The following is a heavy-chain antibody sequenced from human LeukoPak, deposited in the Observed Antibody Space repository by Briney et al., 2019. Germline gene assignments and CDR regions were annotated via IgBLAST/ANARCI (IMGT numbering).Heavy chain of an antibody. CDR2: IYTSWST. CDR3: AREATYYYDSSAQWPVFDY. V-gene: IGHV4-4*07. D-gene: IGHD3-22*01. Sequence: SETLSLTCTVSGGSISSYYWSWIRQPAGKGLEWIGRIYTSWSTNYNPSLKSRVTMSVDTSKNQFSLKLSSVTAADTAVYYCAREATYYYDSSAQWPVFDYWGQGTLVTVSS. CDR1: GGSISSYY. J-gene: IGHJ4*02.